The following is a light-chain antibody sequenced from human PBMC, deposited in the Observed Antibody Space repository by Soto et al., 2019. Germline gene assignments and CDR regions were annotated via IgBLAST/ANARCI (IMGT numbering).Light chain of an antibody. Sequence: QPVLTQPPSVSGTPGQRVTISCSGSSSNIGSNSVNWYQHLPGTAPKLLFYNDDQRPSGVPARFSASKSGTSASLAISGLQSEDEADYYCAAWDDSLTPYVVFGGGTQLTVL. CDR2: NDD. V-gene: IGLV1-44*01. CDR1: SSNIGSNS. J-gene: IGLJ2*01. CDR3: AAWDDSLTPYVV.